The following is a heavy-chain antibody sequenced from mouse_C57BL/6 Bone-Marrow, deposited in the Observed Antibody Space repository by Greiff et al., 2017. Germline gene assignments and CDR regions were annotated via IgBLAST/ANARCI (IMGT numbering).Heavy chain of an antibody. Sequence: EVKLQESGGDLVKPGGSLKLSCAASGFTFSSYGMSWVRQTPDKRLEWVATISRGGSYTYYPDSVKGRFTISRDNAKNTLYLQMSSLKSEDTAMYYCARDGNPFAYWGQGTLVTVSA. V-gene: IGHV5-6*01. J-gene: IGHJ3*01. D-gene: IGHD2-1*01. CDR3: ARDGNPFAY. CDR2: ISRGGSYT. CDR1: GFTFSSYG.